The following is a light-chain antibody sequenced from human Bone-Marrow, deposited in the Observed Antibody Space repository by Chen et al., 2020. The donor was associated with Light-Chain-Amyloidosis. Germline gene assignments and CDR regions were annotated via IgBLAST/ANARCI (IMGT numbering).Light chain of an antibody. CDR3: QSYQGSSQGV. Sequence: NFMLTQPHSVSESPGKTVIISCTPSSGSIATNYVQWYQQLQRSSPTTVIYEDDQRPSGVPDRFSGSIDRSSNAASLTISGLKTEDEADYCCQSYQGSSQGVFGGGTKLTVL. CDR1: SGSIATNY. CDR2: EDD. V-gene: IGLV6-57*01. J-gene: IGLJ3*02.